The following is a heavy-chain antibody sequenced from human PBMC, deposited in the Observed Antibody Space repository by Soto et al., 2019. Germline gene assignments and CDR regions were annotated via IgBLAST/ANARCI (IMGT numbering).Heavy chain of an antibody. CDR1: GGTLSSYT. Sequence: ASVTGACKASGGTLSSYTFSWVRQEPGQGFEWMGRIIPNLGITNYAQKFQGRITIIVDKSTSTAYMELSSLRSEDTAVYYCARDKGYCSGASCPDFDYWGQGTLVTVSS. CDR3: ARDKGYCSGASCPDFDY. CDR2: IIPNLGIT. D-gene: IGHD2-15*01. V-gene: IGHV1-69*04. J-gene: IGHJ4*02.